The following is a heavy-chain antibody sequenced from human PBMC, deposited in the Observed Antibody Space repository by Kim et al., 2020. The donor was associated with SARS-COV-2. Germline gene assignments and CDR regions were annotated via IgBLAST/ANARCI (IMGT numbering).Heavy chain of an antibody. D-gene: IGHD5-12*01. J-gene: IGHJ5*02. CDR1: GYTFTSYD. CDR2: MNPNSGNT. CDR3: ARRRGPVVATTRSPRNSGNWVYP. V-gene: IGHV1-8*01. Sequence: ASVKVSCKASGYTFTSYDINWVRQATGQGLEWMGWMNPNSGNTGYAQKFQGRVTMTRNTSISTAYMELSSLRSEDTAVYYCARRRGPVVATTRSPRNSGNWVYPWGQGTLVTVSS.